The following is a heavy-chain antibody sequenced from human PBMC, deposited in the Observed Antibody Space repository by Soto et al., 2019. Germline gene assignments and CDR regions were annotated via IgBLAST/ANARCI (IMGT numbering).Heavy chain of an antibody. CDR3: AGAFAF. V-gene: IGHV3-33*08. Sequence: TGGSLRLSCAASGFTFSSYWMHWVRQAPGKGLEWVAIIWYDGSNKYYADSVKGRFTISRDNSKNTLYLQMNSLRAEDTAVYYCAGAFAFSAQRTFVTVSS. CDR2: IWYDGSNK. CDR1: GFTFSSYW. J-gene: IGHJ3*01.